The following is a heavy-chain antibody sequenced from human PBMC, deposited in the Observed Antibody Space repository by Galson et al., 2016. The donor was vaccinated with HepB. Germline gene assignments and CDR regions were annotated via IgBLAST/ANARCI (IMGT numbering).Heavy chain of an antibody. CDR2: ISSSSSYT. J-gene: IGHJ4*02. D-gene: IGHD2-15*01. CDR3: ARDSKRYCSGGSCYYY. CDR1: GFTFSDYY. Sequence: SLRLSCAASGFTFSDYYMSWIRRAPGKGLEWVSYISSSSSYTNYADSVQGRFTLSRDNAKNSLYLQMTSLRAEDTAVYYCARDSKRYCSGGSCYYYWGQGTLVTVSS. V-gene: IGHV3-11*05.